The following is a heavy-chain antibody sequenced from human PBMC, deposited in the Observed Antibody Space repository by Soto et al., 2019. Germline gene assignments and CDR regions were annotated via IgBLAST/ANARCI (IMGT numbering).Heavy chain of an antibody. Sequence: QVTLKESGPVLVKPTETLTLRCTVSGLSITDSEMGVSWIRQPPGQPLEWLAHIDSSGEKSYRTFLKSRLAISKNTAKSQIVLTMTNMDPADTATYYCARRHLAVAASPSFDPWGQGIPVTVSS. V-gene: IGHV2-26*01. CDR1: GLSITDSEMG. CDR2: IDSSGEK. CDR3: ARRHLAVAASPSFDP. J-gene: IGHJ5*02. D-gene: IGHD6-13*01.